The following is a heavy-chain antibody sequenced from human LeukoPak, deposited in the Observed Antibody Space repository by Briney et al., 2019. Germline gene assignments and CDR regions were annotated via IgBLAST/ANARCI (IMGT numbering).Heavy chain of an antibody. CDR3: ARPTNCSGGSCYSGGAFDI. V-gene: IGHV1-8*01. Sequence: ASVKVSCKASGYTFTSYDINWVRQATGQGLEWMGWMNPNSGNTGYAQKFQGRVTMTRNTSISTAYMELSSLRSEDTAVYYCARPTNCSGGSCYSGGAFDIWGQGTMVTVSS. D-gene: IGHD2-15*01. J-gene: IGHJ3*02. CDR1: GYTFTSYD. CDR2: MNPNSGNT.